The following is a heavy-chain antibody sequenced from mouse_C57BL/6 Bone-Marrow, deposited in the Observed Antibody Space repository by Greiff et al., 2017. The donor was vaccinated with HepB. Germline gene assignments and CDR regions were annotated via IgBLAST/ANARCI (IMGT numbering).Heavy chain of an antibody. Sequence: QVQLKQSGPGLVQPSQSLSITCTVSGFSLTSYGVHWVRQSPGKGLEWLGVIWSGGSTDYNAAFISRLSISKDNSKYQVFFKMNSLQADDKAIYCFSDIYFDYWGQGTTLTVSS. J-gene: IGHJ2*01. CDR2: IWSGGST. CDR3: SDIYFDY. V-gene: IGHV2-2*01. D-gene: IGHD1-1*01. CDR1: GFSLTSYG.